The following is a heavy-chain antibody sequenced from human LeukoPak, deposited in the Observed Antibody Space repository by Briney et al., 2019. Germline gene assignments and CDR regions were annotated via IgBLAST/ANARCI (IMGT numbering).Heavy chain of an antibody. V-gene: IGHV1-2*02. CDR3: ARAPWELPYYFDY. D-gene: IGHD1-26*01. Sequence: ASLSVSCEPSVYALTGEDIRSGPRSAGHRGKGLGWINPNSGGTNSAQKFQGRVTMTRDTSISTAYMELSRLRSDDTAVYYCARAPWELPYYFDYWGQGPLVTVSS. J-gene: IGHJ4*02. CDR2: INPNSGGT. CDR1: VYALTGED.